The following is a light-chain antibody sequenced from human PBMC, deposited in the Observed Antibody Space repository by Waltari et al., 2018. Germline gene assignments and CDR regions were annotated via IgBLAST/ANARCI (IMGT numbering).Light chain of an antibody. CDR3: QQSYSTPPT. CDR1: QSISSY. CDR2: AAS. J-gene: IGKJ1*01. Sequence: DIQMTQSPSSLSASVGARVTITCRASQSISSYLNRYQQKPGKAPKLLIYAASSLQSGVPSRFSGSGSGTDFTLTISSLQPEDFATYYCQQSYSTPPTFGQGTKVEIK. V-gene: IGKV1-39*01.